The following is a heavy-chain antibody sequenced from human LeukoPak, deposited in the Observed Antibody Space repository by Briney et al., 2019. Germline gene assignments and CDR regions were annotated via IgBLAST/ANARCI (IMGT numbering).Heavy chain of an antibody. CDR1: GGTFSSYA. CDR2: IIPIFGIA. CDR3: ARDRATRSLYFDY. Sequence: EASVKVSCTASGGTFSSYAISWVRQAPGQGLEWMGRIIPIFGIANYAQKFQGRVTITADKSTSTAYMELSSLRSEDTAVYYCARDRATRSLYFDYWGQGTLVTVSS. V-gene: IGHV1-69*04. D-gene: IGHD4-17*01. J-gene: IGHJ4*02.